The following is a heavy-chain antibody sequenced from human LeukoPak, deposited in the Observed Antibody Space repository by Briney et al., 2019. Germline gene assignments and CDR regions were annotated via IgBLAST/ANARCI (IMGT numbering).Heavy chain of an antibody. CDR2: IYPGDSDT. CDR1: GYRFTSYW. V-gene: IGHV5-51*01. Sequence: GESLKISCKGSGYRFTSYWIGWVRQMPGKGLEWMGIIYPGDSDTRYSPSFQGQVTISADKSISTAYLQWSSLKASDTAMYYCARLTWELGAAFDIWGQGTMVTVSS. D-gene: IGHD1-26*01. J-gene: IGHJ3*02. CDR3: ARLTWELGAAFDI.